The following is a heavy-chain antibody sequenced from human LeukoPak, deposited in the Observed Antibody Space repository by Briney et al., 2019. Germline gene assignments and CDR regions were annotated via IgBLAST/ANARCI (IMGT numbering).Heavy chain of an antibody. Sequence: SGGSLRLSCAASGFTCSSYGMHWVRQAPGQGLEWVAVIWYDGTTKYYADSVKGRFTISRDNSKNTLYLQMNSLSVEDTAVYFCSTEDVSGSFDYWGQGTPVTVSS. CDR2: IWYDGTTK. V-gene: IGHV3-33*01. D-gene: IGHD3-10*01. CDR1: GFTCSSYG. CDR3: STEDVSGSFDY. J-gene: IGHJ4*02.